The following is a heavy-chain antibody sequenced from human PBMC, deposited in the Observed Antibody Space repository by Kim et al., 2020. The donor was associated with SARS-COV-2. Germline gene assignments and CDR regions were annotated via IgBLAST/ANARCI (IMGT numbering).Heavy chain of an antibody. CDR3: ARDPATGDGMDV. Sequence: SETLSLTCTVSGGSISSYYWCWIRQPPGKGLEWVGYIYYSGSTNYNPSLKSRVTISVYTSKNQSSRKLSSVTAADTAVYYCARDPATGDGMDVWGQGTTVTVS. V-gene: IGHV4-59*01. CDR1: GGSISSYY. J-gene: IGHJ6*02. CDR2: IYYSGST. D-gene: IGHD6-25*01.